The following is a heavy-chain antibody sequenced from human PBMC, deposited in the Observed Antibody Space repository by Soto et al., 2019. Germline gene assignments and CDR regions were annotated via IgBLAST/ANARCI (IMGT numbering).Heavy chain of an antibody. V-gene: IGHV3-30*18. CDR1: GFTFSSYG. J-gene: IGHJ4*02. D-gene: IGHD3-3*01. CDR3: AKDRISLDSWSGYYQMGDC. CDR2: ISFDGSVK. Sequence: QVQLVESGGGVVQPGRSLRLSCAASGFTFSSYGMHWVRQAPGKGLEWLAVISFDGSVKYYADSVKGRFTISRDNSKNTLNLQMNSLRAEDTAVYYCAKDRISLDSWSGYYQMGDCWGQGTVVTVSS.